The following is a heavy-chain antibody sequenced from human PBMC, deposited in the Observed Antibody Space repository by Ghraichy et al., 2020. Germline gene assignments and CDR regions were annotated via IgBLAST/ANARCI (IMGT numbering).Heavy chain of an antibody. V-gene: IGHV1-69*13. CDR3: ARGGLLWFGELDY. Sequence: SVKVSCKASGGTFSSYAISWVRQAPGQGLEWMGGIIPIFGTANYAQKFQGRVTITADESTSTAYMELSSLRSEDTAVYYCARGGLLWFGELDYWGQGTLVTVSS. J-gene: IGHJ4*02. CDR2: IIPIFGTA. CDR1: GGTFSSYA. D-gene: IGHD3-10*01.